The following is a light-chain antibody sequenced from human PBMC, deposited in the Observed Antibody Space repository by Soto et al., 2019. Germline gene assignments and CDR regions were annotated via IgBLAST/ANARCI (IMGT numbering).Light chain of an antibody. Sequence: DIVMTQSPLSLPVTPGEPASISCRSSQSLLHSNGYNYLDWYLQKPGQSPPLLIFLGSYRDSGVPDRFSGIGSATDFTLKISRVEAEDVWVYYCMQALQTRTFGQGTKVEI. J-gene: IGKJ1*01. CDR1: QSLLHSNGYNY. CDR3: MQALQTRT. V-gene: IGKV2-28*01. CDR2: LGS.